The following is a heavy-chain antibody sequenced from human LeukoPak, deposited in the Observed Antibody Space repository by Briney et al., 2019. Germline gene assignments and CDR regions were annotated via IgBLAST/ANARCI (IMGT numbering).Heavy chain of an antibody. CDR3: ASEYKYDSSGANAFDI. Sequence: WASVKVSCKASGYTFTSYYMHWVRQAPGQGLEWMGIINPSGGSTSYAQKFQGRVTMTRNMSTSTVYMELSSLRSEDTAVYYCASEYKYDSSGANAFDIWGQGTMVTVSS. V-gene: IGHV1-46*01. D-gene: IGHD3-22*01. CDR2: INPSGGST. CDR1: GYTFTSYY. J-gene: IGHJ3*02.